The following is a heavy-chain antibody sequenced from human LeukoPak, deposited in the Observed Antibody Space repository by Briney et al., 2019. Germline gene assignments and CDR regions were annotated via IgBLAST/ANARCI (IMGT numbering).Heavy chain of an antibody. CDR1: GYSISSGYY. CDR2: IYYSGST. D-gene: IGHD3-3*01. CDR3: AREGAPSFWSGYDDY. J-gene: IGHJ4*02. V-gene: IGHV4-30-4*08. Sequence: PSETLSLTCTVSGYSISSGYYWSWIRQPPGKGLEWIGYIYYSGSTYYNPSLKSRVTISVDTSKNQFSLKLSSVTAADTAVYYCAREGAPSFWSGYDDYWGQGTLVTVSS.